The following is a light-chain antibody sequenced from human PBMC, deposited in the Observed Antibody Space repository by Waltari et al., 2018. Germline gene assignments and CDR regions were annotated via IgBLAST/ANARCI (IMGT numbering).Light chain of an antibody. Sequence: QSALTQPASVSGSPGRPITISCTGTSSDVGTYDPVPWYQQHPGKVPKLMSYEDSKRPSGVSNRFSGSKSGNTASLTISGLQAEDEADYYCCSYAGSSTSYVFGTGTKVTVL. CDR1: SSDVGTYDP. V-gene: IGLV2-23*01. J-gene: IGLJ1*01. CDR3: CSYAGSSTSYV. CDR2: EDS.